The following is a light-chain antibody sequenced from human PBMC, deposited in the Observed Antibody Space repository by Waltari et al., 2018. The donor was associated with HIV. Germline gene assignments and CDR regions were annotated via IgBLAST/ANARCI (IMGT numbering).Light chain of an antibody. V-gene: IGLV2-11*01. J-gene: IGLJ1*01. CDR3: CSYTGTYTRYV. Sequence: QSALTQPRSVSGSPGQSVTISCTGTSSDVGSYKYVSWYQLRPGKAPKLLIHDVDKRHSGVPDRFSGSKSGNTASLTISGLQAEDEADYYCCSYTGTYTRYVFGTGAKVTVL. CDR2: DVD. CDR1: SSDVGSYKY.